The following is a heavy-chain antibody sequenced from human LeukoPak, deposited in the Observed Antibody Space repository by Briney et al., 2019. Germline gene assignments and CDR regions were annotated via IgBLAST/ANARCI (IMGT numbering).Heavy chain of an antibody. D-gene: IGHD5-18*01. V-gene: IGHV3-7*01. CDR2: IKQDGSEK. Sequence: GGSLRLSCAASGFTFSSYWMSWVRQAPGKGLEWVANIKQDGSEKYYVDSVKGRFTISRDNAKNSLYLQMNSLRAEDTAVYYCASQARKRVLVDTAMVTDYWGQGTLVTVSS. CDR1: GFTFSSYW. CDR3: ASQARKRVLVDTAMVTDY. J-gene: IGHJ4*02.